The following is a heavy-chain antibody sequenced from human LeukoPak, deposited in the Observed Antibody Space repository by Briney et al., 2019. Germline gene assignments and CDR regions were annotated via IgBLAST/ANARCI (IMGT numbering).Heavy chain of an antibody. CDR3: ATYRQVLLPFES. D-gene: IGHD2-8*02. V-gene: IGHV3-23*01. Sequence: PGGSLRLSCAASGSTFSTFTMIWVRQPQGKGLEWVSSIFPSGGEIHYADSVRGRFTISRDNSKSTLSLQMNSLRAEDTAIYYCATYRQVLLPFESWGQGTLVTVSS. CDR2: IFPSGGEI. CDR1: GSTFSTFT. J-gene: IGHJ4*02.